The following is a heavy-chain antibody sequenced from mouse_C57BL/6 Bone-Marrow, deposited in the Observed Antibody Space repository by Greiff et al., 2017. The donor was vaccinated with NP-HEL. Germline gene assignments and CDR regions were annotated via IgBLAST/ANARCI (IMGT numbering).Heavy chain of an antibody. V-gene: IGHV3-6*01. Sequence: EVKLMESGPGLVKPSQSLSLTCSVTGYSITSGYYWNWIRQFPGNKLEWMGYISYDGSNNYNPSLKNRISITRDTSKNQFFLKLNSVTTEDTATNYCARRTGDDSWFAYWGQGTLVTVSA. J-gene: IGHJ3*01. CDR1: GYSITSGYY. CDR3: ARRTGDDSWFAY. CDR2: ISYDGSN. D-gene: IGHD2-13*01.